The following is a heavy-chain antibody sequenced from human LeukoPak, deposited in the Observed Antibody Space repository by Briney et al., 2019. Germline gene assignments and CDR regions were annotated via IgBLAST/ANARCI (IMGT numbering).Heavy chain of an antibody. J-gene: IGHJ4*02. Sequence: GGSLRLSCAASGFTFSSYGMHWVRQAPGKGLEWVAVISYDGSNKYYADSVKGRFTISRHYYRNTVYLQMNSLRAEDTAVYYCATYSNQKLAFDYWGQGTPVTVSS. CDR1: GFTFSSYG. D-gene: IGHD3-3*02. CDR3: ATYSNQKLAFDY. V-gene: IGHV3-30*03. CDR2: ISYDGSNK.